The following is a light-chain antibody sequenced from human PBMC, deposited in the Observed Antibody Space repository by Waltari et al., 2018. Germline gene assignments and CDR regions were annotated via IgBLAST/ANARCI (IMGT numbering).Light chain of an antibody. V-gene: IGLV4-69*01. CDR1: SGPSSTI. CDR3: ETGGHGTWV. J-gene: IGLJ3*02. CDR2: VNSDGSH. Sequence: QLVLTQSPSASASLGASVKLTCTLSSGPSSTIIAWLQQQPGKGPRYLMKVNSDGSHRKGVEIPDRFSGSSSGAERYLTISSLQSEDEADYYCETGGHGTWVFGGGTKLTVL.